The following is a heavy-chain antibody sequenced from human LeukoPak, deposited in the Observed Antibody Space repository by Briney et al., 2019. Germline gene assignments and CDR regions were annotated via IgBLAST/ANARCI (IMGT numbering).Heavy chain of an antibody. CDR2: ISYDGSNK. J-gene: IGHJ4*02. D-gene: IGHD3-3*01. V-gene: IGHV3-30-3*01. CDR3: AIPLRPPYDFWSGYYPLPLASFDY. CDR1: GFAFNSYA. Sequence: GGSLRLSCAASGFAFNSYALHWVRQAPGKGLEWVAVISYDGSNKYYADSVKGRFTISRDNSKNTLYLQMNSLRAEDTAVYYCAIPLRPPYDFWSGYYPLPLASFDYWGQGTLVTVSS.